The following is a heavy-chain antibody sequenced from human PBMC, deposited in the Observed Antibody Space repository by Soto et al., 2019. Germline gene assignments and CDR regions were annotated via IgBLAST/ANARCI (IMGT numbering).Heavy chain of an antibody. Sequence: EVQLVESGGGLVQPGGSLRLSCAASGFTFSSYWMHWVRQAPGKGLVLISRINTDGSSISYVDSVQGRFTISRDNGKNTLFLQMNSLRGYDSAVYYCARRGSGVTRGLHYWGQGTLVTVSS. CDR2: INTDGSSI. V-gene: IGHV3-74*01. CDR3: ARRGSGVTRGLHY. J-gene: IGHJ4*02. CDR1: GFTFSSYW. D-gene: IGHD2-15*01.